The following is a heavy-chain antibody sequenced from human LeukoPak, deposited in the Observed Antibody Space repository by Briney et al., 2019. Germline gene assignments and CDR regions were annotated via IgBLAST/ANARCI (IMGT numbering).Heavy chain of an antibody. V-gene: IGHV3-21*01. CDR2: ISSSSSYI. J-gene: IGHJ3*02. Sequence: GGSLRLSCAASGFTFSSYSMNWVRQAPGKGLEWVSSISSSSSYIYYADSVKGRFTISRDNAKNSLYLQMNSLRAEDTAVYYCASIIAVAGIFDSNHDAFDIWGQGTMVTVSS. CDR3: ASIIAVAGIFDSNHDAFDI. D-gene: IGHD6-19*01. CDR1: GFTFSSYS.